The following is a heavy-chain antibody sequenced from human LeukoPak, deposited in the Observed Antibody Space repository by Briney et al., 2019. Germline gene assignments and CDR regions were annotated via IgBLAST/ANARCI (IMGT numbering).Heavy chain of an antibody. Sequence: SETLSLTCTVSGGSISSSDYYWSWIRQPPGKGLEWIGYIYYSGSTYYNPSLKSRVTISVDTSKNQFSLKLSSVTAADTAVYYCARGVIVVATTEEAFDIWGQGTMVTVSS. D-gene: IGHD5-12*01. CDR3: ARGVIVVATTEEAFDI. CDR1: GGSISSSDYY. CDR2: IYYSGST. V-gene: IGHV4-30-4*01. J-gene: IGHJ3*02.